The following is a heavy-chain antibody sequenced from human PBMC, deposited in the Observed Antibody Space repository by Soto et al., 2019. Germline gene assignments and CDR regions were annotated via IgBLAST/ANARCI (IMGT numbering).Heavy chain of an antibody. D-gene: IGHD3-3*01. Sequence: GGSLRLSCAASGFTFSSYAMHWVRQAPGKGLEWVAVISYDGSNKYYADSVKGRFTISRDNPKNTLYLQMNSLRAEDTAVYYCARDGIRKYYDFWSGYRTAGFGMDVWGQGTTVTVSS. J-gene: IGHJ6*02. CDR1: GFTFSSYA. CDR2: ISYDGSNK. CDR3: ARDGIRKYYDFWSGYRTAGFGMDV. V-gene: IGHV3-30-3*01.